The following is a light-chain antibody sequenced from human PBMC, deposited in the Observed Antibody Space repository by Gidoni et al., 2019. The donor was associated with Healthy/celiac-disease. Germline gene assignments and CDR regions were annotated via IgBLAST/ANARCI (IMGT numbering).Light chain of an antibody. CDR2: DVS. V-gene: IGLV2-11*01. CDR1: SSDVGGYNY. Sequence: QSALTQPRSVSGSPGQSVTISYTGTSSDVGGYNYVSWYQQHTGKAAKLMIYDVSKRPSGVPDRFSGSKSGNTASLTISGLQAEDEADYYCCSYAGSYTYVFGTGTKVTVL. CDR3: CSYAGSYTYV. J-gene: IGLJ1*01.